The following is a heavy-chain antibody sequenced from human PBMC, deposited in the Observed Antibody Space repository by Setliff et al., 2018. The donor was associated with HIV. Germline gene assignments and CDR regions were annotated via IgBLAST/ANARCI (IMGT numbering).Heavy chain of an antibody. Sequence: PGGSLRLSCAASGFTFSTYWMNWVRQAPGKGLVWVSRINSDGSSTGHADSVKGRFTISRDNAKNSQYLLMSDLRAEDTAVYYCAAVFTGEPGRSLDYWGQGTPVTVSS. CDR1: GFTFSTYW. V-gene: IGHV3-74*01. J-gene: IGHJ4*02. D-gene: IGHD1-26*01. CDR2: INSDGSST. CDR3: AAVFTGEPGRSLDY.